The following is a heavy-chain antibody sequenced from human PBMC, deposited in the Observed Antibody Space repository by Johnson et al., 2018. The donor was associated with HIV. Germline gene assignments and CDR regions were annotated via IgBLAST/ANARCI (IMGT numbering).Heavy chain of an antibody. J-gene: IGHJ3*02. V-gene: IGHV3-30-3*02. D-gene: IGHD1-26*01. CDR1: GFTFSSYA. Sequence: QVQLVESGGGVVQPGRSLRLSCAASGFTFSSYAMHWVRQAPGKGLEWVAVISYDGSNKYYADSVKGRFTISRDNSKNTLYLQMNSLRAEDTALYYCAKTLGSYGTRRAFGPDAFDIWGQGTMVTVSS. CDR3: AKTLGSYGTRRAFGPDAFDI. CDR2: ISYDGSNK.